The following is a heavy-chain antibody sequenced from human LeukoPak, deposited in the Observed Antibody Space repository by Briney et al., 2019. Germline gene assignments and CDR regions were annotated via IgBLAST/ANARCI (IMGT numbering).Heavy chain of an antibody. CDR1: GYTFTGYY. D-gene: IGHD5-18*01. J-gene: IGHJ6*02. Sequence: VASVKVSCKASGYTFTGYYMHWVRQAPGQGLEWMGWINPNSGGTNYAQKFQGRVTMTRNTSISTAYMELSSLRSEDTAVYYCARGPPIQLWPRYYYYYYGMDVWGQGTTVTVSS. V-gene: IGHV1-2*02. CDR3: ARGPPIQLWPRYYYYYYGMDV. CDR2: INPNSGGT.